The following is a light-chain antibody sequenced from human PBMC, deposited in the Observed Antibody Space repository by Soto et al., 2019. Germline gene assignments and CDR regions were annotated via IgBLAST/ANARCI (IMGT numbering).Light chain of an antibody. CDR2: SNN. Sequence: QPVLTQPXSASGTPGQXVTXXCSGGSSNIGSKTINWYQQFPGTAPKLLIYSNNQRPSGVPDRFSGSKSGSSASLAISGLQSEXXXXXYCAAWHDSLNGVLFGGGTKLTVL. CDR3: AAWHDSLNGVL. J-gene: IGLJ2*01. CDR1: SSNIGSKT. V-gene: IGLV1-44*01.